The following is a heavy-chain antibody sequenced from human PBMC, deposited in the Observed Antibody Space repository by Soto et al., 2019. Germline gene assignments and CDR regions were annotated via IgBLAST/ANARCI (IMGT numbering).Heavy chain of an antibody. CDR1: GFTFSSYS. CDR3: ARGSSSIDAFDI. CDR2: ISSSSSYI. D-gene: IGHD6-13*01. J-gene: IGHJ3*02. V-gene: IGHV3-21*01. Sequence: EVQLVESGGGLVEPGGSLRLSCAASGFTFSSYSMNWVRQAPGKGLEWVSSISSSSSYIYYADSVKGRFTISRDNAKNSLYLQMNSLRAEDTAVYYCARGSSSIDAFDIWGQGTMVTVSS.